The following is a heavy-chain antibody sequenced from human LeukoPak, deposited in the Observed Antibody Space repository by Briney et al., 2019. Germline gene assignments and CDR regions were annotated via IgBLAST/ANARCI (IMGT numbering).Heavy chain of an antibody. CDR3: AKSPTTASDY. D-gene: IGHD1-7*01. Sequence: SETLSLTCTVSGGSISSSSYYWGWIRQPPGKGLEWIGSIYYSGSTYYNPSLKSRVTISVGTSKNQFSLKLSSVTAADTAVYYCAKSPTTASDYWGQGTLVTVSS. J-gene: IGHJ4*02. V-gene: IGHV4-39*07. CDR1: GGSISSSSYY. CDR2: IYYSGST.